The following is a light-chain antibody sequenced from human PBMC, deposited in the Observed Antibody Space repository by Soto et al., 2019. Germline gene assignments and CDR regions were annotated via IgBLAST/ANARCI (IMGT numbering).Light chain of an antibody. Sequence: SALTQPASVSGSPGQWITISCTGSSSDVGTYNLVSWYQQHPGEAPKLMIYEVTKRPSGVSNRFSGSKSGNTASLTISGLQAEDEADYYCCSYAGSSYVFGTGTKVTV. J-gene: IGLJ1*01. CDR3: CSYAGSSYV. CDR1: SSDVGTYNL. V-gene: IGLV2-23*02. CDR2: EVT.